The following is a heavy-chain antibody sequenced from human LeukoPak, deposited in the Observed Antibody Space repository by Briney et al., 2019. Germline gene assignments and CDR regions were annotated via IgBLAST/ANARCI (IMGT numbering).Heavy chain of an antibody. CDR1: GGSISSYY. V-gene: IGHV4-4*07. CDR3: ARDCSTASCYVY. Sequence: SETLSPTCTVSGGSISSYYWSWIRQPAGKGLEWIGRIYASGSTNYNPSLKSRVTMSVDTSKNQFSLKLSSVTAADTAIYYCARDCSTASCYVYWGQGTLVTVSS. CDR2: IYASGST. D-gene: IGHD2-2*01. J-gene: IGHJ4*02.